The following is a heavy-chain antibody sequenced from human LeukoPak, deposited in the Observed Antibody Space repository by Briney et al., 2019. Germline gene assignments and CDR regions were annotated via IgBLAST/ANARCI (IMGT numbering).Heavy chain of an antibody. CDR1: GFPFSRYG. V-gene: IGHV3-33*06. Sequence: GRSLRLSCTASGFPFSRYGIHWVRQAPGKGLAWVSVIWPDGSIKYYADSVKGRFTVSRDNSKNTLYLQMNSLRAEDTAVYYCAKAVTYYYYYYGMDVWGQGTTVTVSS. D-gene: IGHD4-17*01. CDR2: IWPDGSIK. J-gene: IGHJ6*02. CDR3: AKAVTYYYYYYGMDV.